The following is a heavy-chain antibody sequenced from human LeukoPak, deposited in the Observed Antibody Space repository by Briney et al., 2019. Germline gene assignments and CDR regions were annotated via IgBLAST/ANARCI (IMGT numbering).Heavy chain of an antibody. D-gene: IGHD3-10*01. J-gene: IGHJ4*02. Sequence: PSETLSLTCTVSGGSISSYYWSCIRQPAGKGLEWIGRIYTSGSTNYNPSLKSRVTMSVDTSKNQFSLKLSTVTVAVTAVYYCARDRDYYLDYWGQGTLVTVSS. CDR2: IYTSGST. CDR1: GGSISSYY. CDR3: ARDRDYYLDY. V-gene: IGHV4-4*07.